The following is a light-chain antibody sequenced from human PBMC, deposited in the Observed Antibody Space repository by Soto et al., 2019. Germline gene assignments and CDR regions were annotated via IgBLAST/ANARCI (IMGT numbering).Light chain of an antibody. CDR3: CSHAGSYTYV. J-gene: IGLJ1*01. V-gene: IGLV2-11*01. CDR2: DVS. Sequence: QSVLTQPRSVSVSPGQSVTISCTGTSSDVGGYNYVSWYQQHPGKAPKLMIYDVSKRPSGVPDRFSGSKSGNTASLTISGLQAEDEADYYCCSHAGSYTYVFGTGTKVTVL. CDR1: SSDVGGYNY.